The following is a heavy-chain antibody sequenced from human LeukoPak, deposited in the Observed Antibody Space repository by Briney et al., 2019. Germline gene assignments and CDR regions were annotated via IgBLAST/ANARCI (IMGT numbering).Heavy chain of an antibody. CDR2: IMPLFGTA. CDR3: ASGSLGDGYGVGDYYQYMDV. Sequence: SVKVSCKASGGTFNSYAISGVRQAPGQGVEGMGGIMPLFGTANYAQEFEGRVTFTTDQSASTAYMEFSSLRSQDTAVYYCASGSLGDGYGVGDYYQYMDVWGKGTTVTVSS. D-gene: IGHD5-24*01. CDR1: GGTFNSYA. V-gene: IGHV1-69*05. J-gene: IGHJ6*03.